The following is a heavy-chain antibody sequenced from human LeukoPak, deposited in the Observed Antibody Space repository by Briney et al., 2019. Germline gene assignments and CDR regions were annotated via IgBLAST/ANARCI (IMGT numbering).Heavy chain of an antibody. CDR3: ARQIGYFDY. Sequence: PSETLSLTCTVSGGSIRSYYWSWIRQPPGKGLEWIGYIYYSGSTNYNPSLKSRVTISVDTSKNQFSLRLSSVTAADTAVYYCARQIGYFDYWGQGTLVTVSS. V-gene: IGHV4-59*08. CDR1: GGSIRSYY. J-gene: IGHJ4*02. CDR2: IYYSGST.